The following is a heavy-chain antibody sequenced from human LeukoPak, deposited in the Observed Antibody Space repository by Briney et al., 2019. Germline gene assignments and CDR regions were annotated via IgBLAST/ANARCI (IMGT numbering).Heavy chain of an antibody. J-gene: IGHJ6*03. Sequence: PSETLSLTCAVYGGSFSGYYWSWIRQPPGKGLEWIGEMNHSGSTNYNPSLKSRVTISVDTSKNQFSLKLSSVTAADTAVYYCARRTRYYGSGNYYYMDVWGKGTTVTISS. CDR3: ARRTRYYGSGNYYYMDV. D-gene: IGHD3-10*01. CDR2: MNHSGST. V-gene: IGHV4-34*01. CDR1: GGSFSGYY.